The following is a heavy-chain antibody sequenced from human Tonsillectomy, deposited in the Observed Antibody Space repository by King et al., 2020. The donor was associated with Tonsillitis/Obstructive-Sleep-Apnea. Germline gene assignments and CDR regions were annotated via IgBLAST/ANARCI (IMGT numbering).Heavy chain of an antibody. CDR3: ARRYWTIGVCFLDY. Sequence: VQLQESGPGLVKPSETLSLTCTVSGASISGYYWSWIWQPPGKGLEWIWYIFYSGITYYNPSLKSRVTISVDTSKNQFSLKLRSVTAADTAMYYCARRYWTIGVCFLDYWGQGTLFSVSS. V-gene: IGHV4-59*01. D-gene: IGHD2-8*01. CDR2: IFYSGIT. J-gene: IGHJ4*02. CDR1: GASISGYY.